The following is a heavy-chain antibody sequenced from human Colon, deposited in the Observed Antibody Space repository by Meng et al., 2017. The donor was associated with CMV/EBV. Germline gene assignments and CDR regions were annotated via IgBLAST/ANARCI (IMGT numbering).Heavy chain of an antibody. D-gene: IGHD1-26*01. J-gene: IGHJ1*01. CDR2: VAHSANM. CDR1: GASISSFSY. V-gene: IGHV4-39*07. Sequence: QLQLPESGPGLVKPSETLSLTCTLSGASISSFSYWNWIRQPPGKGLEWIASVAHSANMYYNTSLQSRVTMSFDTSKNQFSLRLYSVTAADTAVYYCARGQDSAKVHHWGQGSLVTVSS. CDR3: ARGQDSAKVHH.